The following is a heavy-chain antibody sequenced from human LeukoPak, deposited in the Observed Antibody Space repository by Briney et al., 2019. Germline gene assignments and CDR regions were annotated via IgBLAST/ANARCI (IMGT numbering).Heavy chain of an antibody. CDR3: AKVPYSSGSDYFDY. CDR2: IRGSGGST. J-gene: IGHJ4*02. Sequence: GGSLRLFCAASGFTYSSYAMLCVRQAPGKGLECVSAIRGSGGSTYYADSVKGRFTISRDNSKNTLYLQMNSLRAEDTAVYYCAKVPYSSGSDYFDYWGQGTLVTVSS. V-gene: IGHV3-23*01. D-gene: IGHD6-19*01. CDR1: GFTYSSYA.